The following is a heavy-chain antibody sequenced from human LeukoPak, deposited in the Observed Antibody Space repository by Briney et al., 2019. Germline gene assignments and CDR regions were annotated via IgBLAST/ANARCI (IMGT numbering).Heavy chain of an antibody. CDR1: GGSISSSSYY. J-gene: IGHJ4*02. CDR2: IYYSGST. Sequence: PSETLSLTCTVSGGSISSSSYYWGWIRQPPGKGLEWIGSIYYSGSTYYNPSLKSRVTISVDTSKNQFSLKLSYVTAADTAVYYCARGSNDIVVVGAATPKYSPPHYYFDYWGQGTLVTVSS. D-gene: IGHD2-15*01. CDR3: ARGSNDIVVVGAATPKYSPPHYYFDY. V-gene: IGHV4-39*01.